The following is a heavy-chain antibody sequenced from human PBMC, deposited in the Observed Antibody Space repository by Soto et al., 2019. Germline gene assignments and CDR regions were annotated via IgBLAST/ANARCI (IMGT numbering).Heavy chain of an antibody. CDR2: ISSSSSYI. V-gene: IGHV3-21*01. Sequence: EVQLVESGGGLVKPGGSLRLSCAASGFTFSSYSMNWVRQAPGKGLEWVSSISSSSSYIYYADSVKGRFTISRDNAKNSLYLQMNSLRAEYTAVYYCARGGRDTSDAFYIWGQGTMVTVAS. CDR1: GFTFSSYS. CDR3: ARGGRDTSDAFYI. J-gene: IGHJ3*02.